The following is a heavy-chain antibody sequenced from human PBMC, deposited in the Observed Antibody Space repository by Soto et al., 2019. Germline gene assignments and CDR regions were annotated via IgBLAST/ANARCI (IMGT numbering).Heavy chain of an antibody. V-gene: IGHV1-18*01. J-gene: IGHJ4*02. Sequence: QVKWVQSETEVKKPGASIKFSGKASGYSFATSGMTWVRQAPGQGLEWMGGISVYNGNTNYDQKLQDRVTMTTDTSTNTAFLEVRNLRSDDTAVYYCARAGQYYDASGYADWGQGTLVTVS. D-gene: IGHD3-22*01. CDR2: ISVYNGNT. CDR1: GYSFATSG. CDR3: ARAGQYYDASGYAD.